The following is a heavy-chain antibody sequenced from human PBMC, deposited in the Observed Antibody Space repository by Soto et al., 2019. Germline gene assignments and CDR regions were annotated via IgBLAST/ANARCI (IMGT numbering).Heavy chain of an antibody. CDR2: ISGSGGST. J-gene: IGHJ6*03. V-gene: IGHV3-23*01. D-gene: IGHD2-2*01. Sequence: GGSLRLSCAASGFTFSSYAMSWVRQAPGKGLEWVSAISGSGGSTYYADSVKGRFTISRDNSKNTLYLQMNSLRAEDTAVYYCAKDSCSSTSCLAVYYYYMDVWGKGTTVTVSS. CDR3: AKDSCSSTSCLAVYYYYMDV. CDR1: GFTFSSYA.